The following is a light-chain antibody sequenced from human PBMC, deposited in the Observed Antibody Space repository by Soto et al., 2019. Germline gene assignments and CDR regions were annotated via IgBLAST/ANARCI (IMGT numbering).Light chain of an antibody. CDR1: SSSIERNT. Sequence: QSALTQPPSASGTPGQRVTISCSGDSSSIERNTVSWYQQLPGIATNLLIYLNCRRPSGVPDRFSGSKSGTSASLAISGLQSEDEAEYYCATGDDSLNLPYVFGTGTKVTVL. V-gene: IGLV1-44*01. CDR2: LNC. CDR3: ATGDDSLNLPYV. J-gene: IGLJ1*01.